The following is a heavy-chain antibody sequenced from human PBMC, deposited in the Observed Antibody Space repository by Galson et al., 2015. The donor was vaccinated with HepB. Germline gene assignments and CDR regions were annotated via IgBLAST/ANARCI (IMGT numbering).Heavy chain of an antibody. J-gene: IGHJ4*02. CDR2: INHSGST. CDR3: ARELNTPSIAARQEDY. D-gene: IGHD6-6*01. Sequence: TLSLTCAVYGGSFSGYYWSWIRQPPGKGLAWIGEINHSGSTNYNPSLKSRVTISVDTSKNQFSLKLSSVTAADTAVYYCARELNTPSIAARQEDYWGQGTLVTVSS. V-gene: IGHV4-34*01. CDR1: GGSFSGYY.